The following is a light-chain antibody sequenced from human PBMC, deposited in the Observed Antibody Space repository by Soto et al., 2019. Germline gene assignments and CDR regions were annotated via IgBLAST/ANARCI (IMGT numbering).Light chain of an antibody. CDR3: QSYDSSLSGGV. CDR1: SSNIGAGYD. CDR2: GNS. J-gene: IGLJ3*02. Sequence: QSVLTQPPSVSGAPGQRVTISCTGSSSNIGAGYDVHWYQQLPGTAPKLLISGNSNRPSGVPDRFSGSKYGTSASLAITGLQAEDEAEYYCQSYDSSLSGGVFGGGTQLTVL. V-gene: IGLV1-40*01.